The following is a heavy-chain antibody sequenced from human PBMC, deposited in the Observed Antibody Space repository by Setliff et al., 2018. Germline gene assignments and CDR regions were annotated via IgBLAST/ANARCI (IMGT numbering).Heavy chain of an antibody. J-gene: IGHJ3*02. V-gene: IGHV4-38-2*02. CDR2: MYHSGSV. Sequence: SETLSLTCTVSGYSISSGYYWGWIRQPPGKGLEWIGNMYHSGSVYYNPSLKSRVTISVDTSKNQFSLKLSSVTAADTAVYYCAEIGTRADDAFDIWGQGTMVTVSS. CDR1: GYSISSGYY. CDR3: AEIGTRADDAFDI.